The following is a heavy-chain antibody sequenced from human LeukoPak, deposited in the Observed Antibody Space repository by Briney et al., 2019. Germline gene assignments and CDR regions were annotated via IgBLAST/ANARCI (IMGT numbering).Heavy chain of an antibody. CDR2: ISAYNGNT. D-gene: IGHD6-19*01. CDR3: ARQGGYSSAIGMGY. CDR1: GYTFTSYG. V-gene: IGHV1-18*01. J-gene: IGHJ4*02. Sequence: GASVKVSCKASGYTFTSYGISWVRQAPGQGLEWMGWISAYNGNTSYAQKFQGRVTMTRDTSTRTVYMEVSSLRSEDTAVYYCARQGGYSSAIGMGYWGQGTLVTVSS.